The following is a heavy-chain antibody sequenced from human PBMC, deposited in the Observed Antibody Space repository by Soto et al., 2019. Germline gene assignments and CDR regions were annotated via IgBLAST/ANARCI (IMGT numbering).Heavy chain of an antibody. V-gene: IGHV3-48*02. J-gene: IGHJ4*02. D-gene: IGHD3-22*01. CDR1: GFTFSSYS. CDR3: ARSTYYYDSSGYYRDY. CDR2: ISSSSSTI. Sequence: EVQLVESGGGLVQPGGSLRLSCAASGFTFSSYSMNWVRQAPGKGLEWVSYISSSSSTIYYAASVKGRFTISRDNAKNSLYLQMNSLRDEDTAVYYCARSTYYYDSSGYYRDYWGQGTLVTASS.